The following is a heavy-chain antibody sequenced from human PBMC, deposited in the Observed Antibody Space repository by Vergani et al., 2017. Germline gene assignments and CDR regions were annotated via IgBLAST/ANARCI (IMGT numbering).Heavy chain of an antibody. Sequence: QVQLQESGPGLVKPSQTLSLTCSVSGGSMSGYYWSWIRQPPGKELEWIGYMYHSGSTNYNPSLETRVTISGDTSKNQFSLKLTSVTAADTAVYYCARDGGEYDKDALDVWGQGTKVTVTS. J-gene: IGHJ3*01. V-gene: IGHV4-59*12. CDR3: ARDGGEYDKDALDV. CDR2: MYHSGST. D-gene: IGHD2-21*01. CDR1: GGSMSGYY.